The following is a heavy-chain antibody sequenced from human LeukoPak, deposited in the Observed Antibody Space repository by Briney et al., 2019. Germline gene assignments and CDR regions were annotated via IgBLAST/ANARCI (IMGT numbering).Heavy chain of an antibody. D-gene: IGHD2-21*01. V-gene: IGHV3-66*01. J-gene: IGHJ4*02. CDR2: IYSGGST. Sequence: GGSLRLSCAGSGFTVSSNYMSWVRQAPGKGLEWVSVIYSGGSTYYADSVKGRFTISRDNSNNTLYLQMNNLRAEDTAVYYCAKGRVRPYPGTYYWGQGTLVTVSS. CDR3: AKGRVRPYPGTYY. CDR1: GFTVSSNY.